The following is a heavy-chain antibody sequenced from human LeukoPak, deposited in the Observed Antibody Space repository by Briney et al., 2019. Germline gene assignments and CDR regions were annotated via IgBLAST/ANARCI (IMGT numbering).Heavy chain of an antibody. CDR1: GGTFSSYA. J-gene: IGHJ3*02. D-gene: IGHD3-3*01. V-gene: IGHV1-69*13. CDR3: ASGPRTSRVLRFLEWFDDGGIPRSGDAFDI. Sequence: SVKVSCKASGGTFSSYAISWVRQAPGQGLEWVGGIIPIFGTANYAQKFQGRVTITADESTSTAYMELSSLRSEDTAVYYCASGPRTSRVLRFLEWFDDGGIPRSGDAFDIWGQGTMVTVSS. CDR2: IIPIFGTA.